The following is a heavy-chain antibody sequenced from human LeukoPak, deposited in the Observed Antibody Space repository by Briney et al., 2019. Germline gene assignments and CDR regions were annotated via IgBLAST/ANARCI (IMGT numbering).Heavy chain of an antibody. Sequence: SETLSLTCAVYGGSFSGYYWSWIRQPPGKGLEWIGEINHSGSTNYNPSLKSRVTISVDTSKNQFSLKLSSVTAADTAVYYCARAGVSSWEYNWFDPWGQGTLVTVSS. D-gene: IGHD6-13*01. CDR2: INHSGST. V-gene: IGHV4-34*01. J-gene: IGHJ5*02. CDR3: ARAGVSSWEYNWFDP. CDR1: GGSFSGYY.